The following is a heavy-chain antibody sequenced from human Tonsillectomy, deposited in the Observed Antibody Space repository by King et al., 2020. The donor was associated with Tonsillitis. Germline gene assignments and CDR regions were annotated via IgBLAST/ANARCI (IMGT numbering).Heavy chain of an antibody. J-gene: IGHJ3*02. D-gene: IGHD2-15*01. Sequence: QLVQSGAEVKKPGASVKVSCKASGYTFTSYDINWVRQATGQGLEWMGWMNPNSGNTGSAQKFQGRVTMTRNTSISTAYMELSSLRSEDTAVYYCARGYCSGGSGYSDAFDIWGQGTMVTVSS. V-gene: IGHV1-8*01. CDR3: ARGYCSGGSGYSDAFDI. CDR1: GYTFTSYD. CDR2: MNPNSGNT.